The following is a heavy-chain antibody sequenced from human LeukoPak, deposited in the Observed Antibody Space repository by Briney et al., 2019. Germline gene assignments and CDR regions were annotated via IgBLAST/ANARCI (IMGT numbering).Heavy chain of an antibody. CDR2: IYYSGST. J-gene: IGHJ5*02. D-gene: IGHD3-10*01. CDR1: GGSFSGYY. Sequence: SETLSLTCAVYGGSFSGYYWSWIRQPPGKGLEWIGYIYYSGSTNYNPSLKSRVTISVDTSENQFSLKLSSVTAADTAVYYCARDGYYFGSGRGWFDPWGQGTLVTVSS. CDR3: ARDGYYFGSGRGWFDP. V-gene: IGHV4-59*01.